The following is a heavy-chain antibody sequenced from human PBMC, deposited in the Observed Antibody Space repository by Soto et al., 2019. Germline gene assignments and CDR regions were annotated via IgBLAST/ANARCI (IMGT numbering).Heavy chain of an antibody. CDR1: GGTFTSYG. Sequence: QVQLVQSGAEVKKPGSSVKVSCKASGGTFTSYGIGWVRQAPGQGLEWMGGILPIFGTPNYAQNFRGRVTITADESTRTAYMELSSLRSEDTAVYYCAVRSTYSHYYYAMDVWGQGTTVTVSS. D-gene: IGHD3-3*01. CDR3: AVRSTYSHYYYAMDV. CDR2: ILPIFGTP. V-gene: IGHV1-69*01. J-gene: IGHJ6*02.